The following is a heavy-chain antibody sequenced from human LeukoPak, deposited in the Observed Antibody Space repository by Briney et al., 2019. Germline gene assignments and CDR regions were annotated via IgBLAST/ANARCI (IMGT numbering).Heavy chain of an antibody. Sequence: GASVKVSCKDSGYTITSYGISRVRQAPGQGLEWMGWISAYNGNTNYAQKLQGRVTMTTDTSTSTAYMELRSLRSDDTSFYYCARERNDDSSDVLVYWGQRTLGTVSS. CDR1: GYTITSYG. CDR3: ARERNDDSSDVLVY. CDR2: ISAYNGNT. J-gene: IGHJ4*02. D-gene: IGHD3-22*01. V-gene: IGHV1-18*01.